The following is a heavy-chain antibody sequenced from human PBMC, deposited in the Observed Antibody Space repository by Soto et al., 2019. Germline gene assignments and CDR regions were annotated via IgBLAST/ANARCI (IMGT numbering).Heavy chain of an antibody. V-gene: IGHV3-23*01. D-gene: IGHD1-26*01. Sequence: EVQLLESGGGLVQPGGSLRLSCAASGFTFSNYAMSWVRQAPGKGLEWVSAISGSGGSTYYADSVKGRFTISRDNSKNALFLQVSSLRAEDTAVYYCAKDLRSTSSPGRLYVDYWGQGALGTVSS. CDR2: ISGSGGST. J-gene: IGHJ4*02. CDR3: AKDLRSTSSPGRLYVDY. CDR1: GFTFSNYA.